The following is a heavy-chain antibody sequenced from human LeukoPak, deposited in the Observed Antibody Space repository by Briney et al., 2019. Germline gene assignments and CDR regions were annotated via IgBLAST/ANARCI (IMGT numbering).Heavy chain of an antibody. CDR2: IYSGGST. Sequence: GGSLRLSCAASGFTVSSNYMSWVRQAPGKGLEWVSVIYSGGSTYYADSVKGRFTISRDNSKSTLYIQMNSLRAEDTAVYYCARGSFLITFGGFIGWGQGTLVTVSS. V-gene: IGHV3-53*01. CDR3: ARGSFLITFGGFIG. CDR1: GFTVSSNY. D-gene: IGHD3-16*02. J-gene: IGHJ4*02.